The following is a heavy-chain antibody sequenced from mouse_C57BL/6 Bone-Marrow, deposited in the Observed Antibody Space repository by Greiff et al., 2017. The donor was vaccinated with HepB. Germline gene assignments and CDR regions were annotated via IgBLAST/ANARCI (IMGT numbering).Heavy chain of an antibody. V-gene: IGHV1-19*01. D-gene: IGHD2-5*01. J-gene: IGHJ2*01. CDR1: GYTFTDYY. Sequence: EVQLQESGPVLVKPGASVKMSCKASGYTFTDYYMNWVKQSHGKSLEWIGVINPYNGGTSYNQKFKGKATLTVDKSSSTAYMELNSLTSEYSAVYYCARGDSNYFDYWGQGTTLTVSS. CDR2: INPYNGGT. CDR3: ARGDSNYFDY.